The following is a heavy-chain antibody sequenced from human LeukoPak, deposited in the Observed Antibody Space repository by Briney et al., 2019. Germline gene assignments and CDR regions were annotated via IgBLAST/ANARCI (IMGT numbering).Heavy chain of an antibody. V-gene: IGHV1-69*06. CDR1: GGTFSSYA. CDR3: AREGYYDILTDNWFDP. CDR2: IIPIFGTA. D-gene: IGHD3-9*01. J-gene: IGHJ5*02. Sequence: SVKVSCKASGGTFSSYAISWVRQAPGQGLEWMGGIIPIFGTANYAQKFQGRVTITADKSTSTAYMELSSLRSEDTAAYYCAREGYYDILTDNWFDPWGQGTLVTVSS.